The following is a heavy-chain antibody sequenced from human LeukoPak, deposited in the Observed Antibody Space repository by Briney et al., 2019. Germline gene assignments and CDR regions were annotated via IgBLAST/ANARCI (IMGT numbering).Heavy chain of an antibody. D-gene: IGHD1-1*01. V-gene: IGHV1-8*01. CDR2: MNPNSGNT. CDR1: GYTFSTCD. Sequence: ASVKVSCKASGYTFSTCDINWVRQATGQGLEWMGWMNPNSGNTGFAHKFQGRVTMTKYTSINTAYMELSRLRSEDTAVYYCARVLGSISHWGQGTLVTVSS. CDR3: ARVLGSISH. J-gene: IGHJ4*02.